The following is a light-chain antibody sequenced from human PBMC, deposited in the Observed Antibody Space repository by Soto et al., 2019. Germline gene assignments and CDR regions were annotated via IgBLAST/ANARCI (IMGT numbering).Light chain of an antibody. J-gene: IGKJ5*01. V-gene: IGKV3-15*01. Sequence: EIVMTQSPATLSVSPGERATLSCRAIQIGSSNLDWYQQKPGQAPRLLIYGASTRATSIPARFSGSGSGTECSLTISSLQSEDFGVYYCQQYNNCCAITFGQGTGLEIK. CDR3: QQYNNCCAIT. CDR2: GAS. CDR1: QIGSSN.